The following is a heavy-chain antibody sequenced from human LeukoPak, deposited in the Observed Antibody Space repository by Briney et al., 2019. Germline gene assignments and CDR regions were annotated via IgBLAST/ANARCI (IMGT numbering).Heavy chain of an antibody. Sequence: SPTETLSHTCSVHGDSIRCSGSSSGSFRQPPGKGLEWLGMIYYSRHTYNPSLKSRVTISVDTSKNQFSLNLTSVNAADTAVYYCARVMAARREDLNWFDPWGQGTLVTVSS. J-gene: IGHJ5*02. CDR2: IYYSRHT. CDR3: ARVMAARREDLNWFDP. CDR1: GDSIRCSGSS. V-gene: IGHV4-39*07. D-gene: IGHD6-6*01.